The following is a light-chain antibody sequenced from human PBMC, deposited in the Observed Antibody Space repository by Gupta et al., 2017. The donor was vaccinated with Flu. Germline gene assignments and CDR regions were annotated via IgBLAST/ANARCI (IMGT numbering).Light chain of an antibody. V-gene: IGKV3-11*01. CDR3: QQRSNWPRI. CDR2: DAS. CDR1: QSVSSY. Sequence: EIVLTQSPATLSLSPGERATLSCRASQSVSSYLAWYQQKPGQAPRLLIYDASNRATGLPARFSGSGSGTXFTLTIXSREPEDFAVYYCQQRSNWPRIFGXGTKMEIK. J-gene: IGKJ2*01.